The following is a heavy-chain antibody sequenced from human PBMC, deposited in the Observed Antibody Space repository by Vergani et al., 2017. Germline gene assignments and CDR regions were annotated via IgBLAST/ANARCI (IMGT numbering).Heavy chain of an antibody. CDR2: INPNSGGT. CDR3: ARAYYDFWSGYHTSDYYYYGMDV. V-gene: IGHV1-2*02. CDR1: GYTFTGYY. J-gene: IGHJ6*02. Sequence: QVQLVQSGAEVQKPGASVKVSCKASGYTFTGYYMHWVRQAPGQGLEWMGWINPNSGGTNYAQKFQGRVTMTRDTSISTAYMELSRLRSDDTAVYYCARAYYDFWSGYHTSDYYYYGMDVWGQGTTVTVSS. D-gene: IGHD3-3*01.